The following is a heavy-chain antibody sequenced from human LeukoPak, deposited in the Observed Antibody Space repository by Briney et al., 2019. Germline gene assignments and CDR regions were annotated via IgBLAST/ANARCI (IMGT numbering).Heavy chain of an antibody. CDR2: ISGSGGST. CDR3: AKDMGLTGIRGGFDY. V-gene: IGHV3-23*01. J-gene: IGHJ4*02. D-gene: IGHD1-20*01. CDR1: GFTFSSYA. Sequence: GGSLRLSCAASGFTFSSYAMSWVRQAPGKGLEWVSAISGSGGSTYYADSVKGRFTISRDNAKNSLYLQMNSLRAEDTALYYCAKDMGLTGIRGGFDYWGQGTLVTVSS.